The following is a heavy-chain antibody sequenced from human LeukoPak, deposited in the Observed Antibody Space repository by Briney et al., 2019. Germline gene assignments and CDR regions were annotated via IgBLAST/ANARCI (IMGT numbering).Heavy chain of an antibody. CDR1: GFTFSSYS. D-gene: IGHD6-6*01. Sequence: GGSLRLSCAASGFTFSSYSMNWVRQAPGKGLEWVSSISSSSSYIYYADSVKGRSTISRDNSKNTLYLQMNSLRVEDTAVYYCAKHHRMAARLVYFDYWGQGTLVTVSS. J-gene: IGHJ4*02. CDR2: ISSSSSYI. V-gene: IGHV3-21*04. CDR3: AKHHRMAARLVYFDY.